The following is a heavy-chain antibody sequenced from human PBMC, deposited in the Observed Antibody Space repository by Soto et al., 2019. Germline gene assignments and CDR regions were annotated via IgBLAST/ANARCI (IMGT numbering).Heavy chain of an antibody. D-gene: IGHD2-15*01. CDR3: ARDDIPTCFDY. CDR1: GGSISSSNW. V-gene: IGHV4-4*02. J-gene: IGHJ4*02. Sequence: LSVTLAGSGGSISSSNWWRWVRQPPGKGLEWIGEIYHSGSTNYNPSLKSRVTISVDKSKNQFSLKLSSVTAADTAVYYCARDDIPTCFDYSGRGPLGTVSS. CDR2: IYHSGST.